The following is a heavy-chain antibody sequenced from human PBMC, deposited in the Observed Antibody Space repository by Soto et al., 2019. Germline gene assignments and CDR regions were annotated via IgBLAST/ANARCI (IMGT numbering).Heavy chain of an antibody. CDR1: GFTVSSNY. CDR3: ARDGPSMSSGYGYYGMDV. CDR2: IYSGGST. V-gene: IGHV3-53*01. J-gene: IGHJ6*02. D-gene: IGHD5-12*01. Sequence: QPGGSLRLSCAASGFTVSSNYMRWVRQAPGKGLEWVSVIYSGGSTYYADSVKGRFTISRDNSKNTLYLQMNSLRAEDTAVYYCARDGPSMSSGYGYYGMDVWGQGTTVTVSS.